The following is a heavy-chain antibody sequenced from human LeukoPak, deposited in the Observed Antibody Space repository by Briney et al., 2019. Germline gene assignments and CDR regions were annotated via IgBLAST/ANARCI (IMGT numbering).Heavy chain of an antibody. CDR1: GVFISSYY. D-gene: IGHD3/OR15-3a*01. V-gene: IGHV4-59*01. CDR2: IFYRGAT. CDR3: ARARDWSVGSWFDP. J-gene: IGHJ5*02. Sequence: PSETLSLNCIVSGVFISSYYWNWIRQPPGKGLEWIGNIFYRGATNYNPSLKSRVIMSVDTSKNQFSLKLYSVTAADTAMYYCARARDWSVGSWFDPWGQGTLVTVSS.